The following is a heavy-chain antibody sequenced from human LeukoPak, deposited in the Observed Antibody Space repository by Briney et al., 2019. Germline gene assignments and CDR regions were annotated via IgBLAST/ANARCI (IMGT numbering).Heavy chain of an antibody. J-gene: IGHJ6*03. CDR2: INHSGST. CDR3: AVAMSLNPYYYYMDV. CDR1: GGSFSGYY. V-gene: IGHV4-34*01. Sequence: PSETLSLTCAVYGGSFSGYYWSWIRQPPGKGLEWIGEINHSGSTNYNPSLKSRVTMSVDTSKNQFSLKLSSVTAADTAVYYCAVAMSLNPYYYYMDVWGKGTTVTVSS.